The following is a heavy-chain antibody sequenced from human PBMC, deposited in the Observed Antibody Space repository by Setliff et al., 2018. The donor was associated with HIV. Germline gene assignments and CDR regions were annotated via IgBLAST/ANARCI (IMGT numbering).Heavy chain of an antibody. D-gene: IGHD5-18*01. CDR3: ARPMGMQLWYPTGWFDY. V-gene: IGHV4-38-2*01. Sequence: LSLTCAVSGYSISSGYYWGWIRQPPGKGLEWIGNIYHCGNTYYNPSLKSRVTISVDTSKDQFSLNLSSVTAADTAVYYCARPMGMQLWYPTGWFDYWGQGTLVTVSS. J-gene: IGHJ4*02. CDR2: IYHCGNT. CDR1: GYSISSGYY.